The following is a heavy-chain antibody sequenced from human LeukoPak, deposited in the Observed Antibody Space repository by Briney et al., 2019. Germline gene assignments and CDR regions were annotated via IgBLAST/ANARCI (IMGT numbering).Heavy chain of an antibody. Sequence: GGSLRLSCAASGFTFSNAWMSWVRQAPGKGLEWVGRIKSKTDGGTTDYAAPVKGRFTISRDDSKNTLYLQMNSLKTEDTAVYYCTAIPLPPCLYCSSTSSPNGMGVWGQGTTVTVSS. CDR1: GFTFSNAW. CDR3: TAIPLPPCLYCSSTSSPNGMGV. V-gene: IGHV3-15*01. J-gene: IGHJ6*02. CDR2: IKSKTDGGTT. D-gene: IGHD2-2*01.